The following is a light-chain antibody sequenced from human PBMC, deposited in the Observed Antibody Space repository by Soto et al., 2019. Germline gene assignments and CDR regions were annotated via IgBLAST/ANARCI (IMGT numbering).Light chain of an antibody. J-gene: IGLJ2*01. V-gene: IGLV1-44*01. CDR1: SSNIGSNH. CDR3: AAWDDSRYGVV. CDR2: RSD. Sequence: QPVLTQSPSASGTPGQRVIIACSGSSSNIGSNHVNWYRHLPGAAPKLLIFRSDQRPSGVPDRFSGSKSGTTAPLAISGLQSGDEADYYCAAWDDSRYGVVFGGGTQLTVL.